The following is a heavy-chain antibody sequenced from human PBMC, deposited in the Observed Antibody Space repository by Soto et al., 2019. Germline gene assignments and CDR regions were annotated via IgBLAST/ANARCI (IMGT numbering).Heavy chain of an antibody. Sequence: QVQLQQWGAGLLKPSESLSLTCAVYGGSFSGYYWTWIRQSPGKGLEWIGEINHSGTTHYNPSLKCRFTISVETSKSQFSLRLTSVPAADTAVYYCARGIGLCSSINCYSSRRLRFDSWGQGTVVTVSS. V-gene: IGHV4-34*01. D-gene: IGHD2-2*03. CDR3: ARGIGLCSSINCYSSRRLRFDS. J-gene: IGHJ4*02. CDR2: INHSGTT. CDR1: GGSFSGYY.